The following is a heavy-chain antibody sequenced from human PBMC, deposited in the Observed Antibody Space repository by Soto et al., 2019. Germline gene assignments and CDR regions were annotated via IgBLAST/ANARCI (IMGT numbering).Heavy chain of an antibody. J-gene: IGHJ3*02. D-gene: IGHD3-9*01. CDR3: ARDADILTGSDAFDI. CDR1: GFTFSDYY. V-gene: IGHV3-11*05. Sequence: QVQLVESGGGLVKPGGSLRLSCAASGFTFSDYYMSWIRQAPGKGLEWVSYIGSSSSYTNYADSVKGRFTISRDSATNSLYLQMNSLRAEDTAVYYCARDADILTGSDAFDIWGQGTMVTVSS. CDR2: IGSSSSYT.